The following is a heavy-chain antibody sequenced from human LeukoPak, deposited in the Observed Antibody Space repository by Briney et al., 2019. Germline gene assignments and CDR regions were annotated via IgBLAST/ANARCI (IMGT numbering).Heavy chain of an antibody. CDR1: GFTFSSYS. V-gene: IGHV3-21*01. J-gene: IGHJ3*02. D-gene: IGHD6-19*01. CDR3: ARLWAVAGASGAFDI. Sequence: GGSLRLSCAASGFTFSSYSMNWVRQAPGKGLKWVSSISSSSSYIYYADSVKGRFTISRDNAKNSLYLQMNSLRAEDTAVYYCARLWAVAGASGAFDIWGQGTMVTVSS. CDR2: ISSSSSYI.